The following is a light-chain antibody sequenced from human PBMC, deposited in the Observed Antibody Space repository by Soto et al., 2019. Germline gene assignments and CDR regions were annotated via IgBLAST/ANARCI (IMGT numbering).Light chain of an antibody. V-gene: IGKV1D-12*01. J-gene: IGKJ4*01. CDR3: QQANSFPPT. Sequence: DIQLAQSPSSVSASVGDRVTITCRASQGIGSWLAWYQQKPGKAPKLLIYAASSLQSGVPSRFSGSGSGTDFTLPISSLQPEDFASYHCQQANSFPPTFGGGTKVEIQ. CDR2: AAS. CDR1: QGIGSW.